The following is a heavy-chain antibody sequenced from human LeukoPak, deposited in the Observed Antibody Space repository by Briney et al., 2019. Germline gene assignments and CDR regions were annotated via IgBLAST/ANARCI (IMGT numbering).Heavy chain of an antibody. J-gene: IGHJ5*02. V-gene: IGHV1-2*04. CDR2: INPNSGGT. CDR1: GYTFTGYY. D-gene: IGHD2-15*01. CDR3: ARDRRYCSGGSCPPNWFDP. Sequence: ASVKVSCKASGYTFTGYYMHWVRQAPGQGLEWMGWINPNSGGTNYAQKFQGWVTMTRDTSISTAYMELSRLRSDDTAVYYCARDRRYCSGGSCPPNWFDPWGQGTLVTVSS.